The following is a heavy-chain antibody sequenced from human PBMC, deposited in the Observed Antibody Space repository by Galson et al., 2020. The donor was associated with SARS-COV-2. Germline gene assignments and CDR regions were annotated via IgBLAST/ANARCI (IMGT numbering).Heavy chain of an antibody. CDR2: INPSGGSP. Sequence: ASVKVSCKASGYTFISYYIHWVRQAPGQGLEWMGIINPSGGSPIYAQKLQGRVTVTRDTSTNTVYMELSSLRSEDTAVYYCARDRGAAPYDYWGQGTLVTVSS. CDR1: GYTFISYY. D-gene: IGHD1-26*01. CDR3: ARDRGAAPYDY. J-gene: IGHJ4*02. V-gene: IGHV1-46*01.